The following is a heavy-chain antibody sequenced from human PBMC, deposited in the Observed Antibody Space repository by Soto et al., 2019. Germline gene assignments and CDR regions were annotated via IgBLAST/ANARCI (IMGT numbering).Heavy chain of an antibody. J-gene: IGHJ1*01. CDR2: IYSGGST. V-gene: IGHV3-53*01. CDR1: GFTGSSNY. Sequence: GGSLRLSCAASGFTGSSNYMSWVRQAPGKGLEWVSVIYSGGSTYYADSVKGRFTISRDNSKNTLYLQMNSLRAEDTAVYYFAKDRVERGFPGNFQHRGQGTLVTVSS. CDR3: AKDRVERGFPGNFQH. D-gene: IGHD2-15*01.